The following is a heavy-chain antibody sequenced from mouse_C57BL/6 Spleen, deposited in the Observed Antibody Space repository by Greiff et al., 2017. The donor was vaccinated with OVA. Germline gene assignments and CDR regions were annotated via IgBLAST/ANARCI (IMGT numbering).Heavy chain of an antibody. D-gene: IGHD1-1*01. V-gene: IGHV1-31*01. CDR2: IYPYNGVS. Sequence: EVQLQQSGPELVKPGASVKISCKASGYSFTGYYMHWVKQSHGNILDWIGYIYPYNGVSSYNQKFKGKATLTVDKSSSTAYMELRSLTSEDSAVYYCARGGNYYGSSQAWFAYWGQGTLVTVSA. J-gene: IGHJ3*01. CDR3: ARGGNYYGSSQAWFAY. CDR1: GYSFTGYY.